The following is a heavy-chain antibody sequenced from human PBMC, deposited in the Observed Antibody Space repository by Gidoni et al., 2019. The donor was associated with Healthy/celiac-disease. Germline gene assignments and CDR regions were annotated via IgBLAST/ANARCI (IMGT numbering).Heavy chain of an antibody. J-gene: IGHJ4*02. CDR3: ARGAYYDFWSGPFDY. CDR2: INSDGSST. CDR1: GFTFRSYW. D-gene: IGHD3-3*01. V-gene: IGHV3-74*01. Sequence: EVQLVESGGGLVQPGGSLSLSCAASGFTFRSYWMHWVRQAPGKGLVWVSRINSDGSSTSYADSVKGRFTISRDNAKNTLYLQMNSLRAEDTAVYYCARGAYYDFWSGPFDYWGQGTLVTVSS.